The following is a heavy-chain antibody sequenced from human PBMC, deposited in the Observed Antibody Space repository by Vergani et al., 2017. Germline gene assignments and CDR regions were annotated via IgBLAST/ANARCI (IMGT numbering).Heavy chain of an antibody. CDR1: GDSITSSNYY. J-gene: IGHJ4*02. Sequence: QVQLQESGPGLVKPSQTLSLICSVSGDSITSSNYYWSWTRQPAGKGLEYIGRIYTTGSTNYNPSLKSRVTISVDTSKNQFSLNLTSVTAADTAMYYCARGYYGRGDNWGQGTLVTVSS. D-gene: IGHD3-16*01. CDR2: IYTTGST. V-gene: IGHV4-61*02. CDR3: ARGYYGRGDN.